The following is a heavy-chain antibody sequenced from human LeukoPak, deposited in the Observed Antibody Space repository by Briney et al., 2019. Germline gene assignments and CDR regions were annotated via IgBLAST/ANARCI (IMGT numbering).Heavy chain of an antibody. J-gene: IGHJ4*02. CDR1: GFTFSSYW. Sequence: PGGSLRLSCAASGFTFSSYWMSWVRQAPGKGLEWVANIKQDGSEKYYVDSVKGRFTISRDNAKNSLYLQMNSLRAEDTAVYYCARIRSSSWYLPPNYFDYWGQGTLVTVSS. V-gene: IGHV3-7*01. D-gene: IGHD6-13*01. CDR3: ARIRSSSWYLPPNYFDY. CDR2: IKQDGSEK.